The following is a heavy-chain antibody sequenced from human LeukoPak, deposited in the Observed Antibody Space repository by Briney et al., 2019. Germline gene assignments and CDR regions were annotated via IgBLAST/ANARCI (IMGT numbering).Heavy chain of an antibody. CDR3: IRAGSGWYWDLDY. J-gene: IGHJ4*02. V-gene: IGHV3-23*01. CDR2: IIGSGRNT. CDR1: GFTFSSYA. D-gene: IGHD6-19*01. Sequence: GGSLRLSCAASGFTFSSYAMSWVRQAPGKGLEWVSTIIGSGRNTYYADSVKGRFTISRDNSKNTMYLQMNSLRGEDTAVYYSIRAGSGWYWDLDYWGQGTLVTVSS.